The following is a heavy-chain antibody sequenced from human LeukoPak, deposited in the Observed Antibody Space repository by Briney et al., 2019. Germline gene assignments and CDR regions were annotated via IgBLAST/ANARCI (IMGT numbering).Heavy chain of an antibody. J-gene: IGHJ6*03. CDR1: GGSISSGGYY. D-gene: IGHD2-2*01. CDR3: ARALRPAAISIGYYYYYMDV. CDR2: IYHSGST. V-gene: IGHV4-30-2*01. Sequence: TSQTLSLTCTVSGGSISSGGYYWSWIRQPPGKGLEWIGYIYHSGSTYYNPSLKSRVTMSVDTSKNQFSLKLSSVTAADTAVYYCARALRPAAISIGYYYYYMDVWGKGTTVTVSS.